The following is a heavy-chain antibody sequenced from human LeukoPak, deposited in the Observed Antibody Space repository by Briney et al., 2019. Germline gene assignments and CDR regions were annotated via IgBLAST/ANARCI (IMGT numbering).Heavy chain of an antibody. J-gene: IGHJ5*02. CDR1: GFTFSDNY. D-gene: IGHD1-26*01. CDR2: ISSSGSTI. V-gene: IGHV3-11*01. CDR3: ARDQGLRWELLHWFDP. Sequence: GGSLRLPCAASGFTFSDNYMSWIRQAPGKGLEWVSYISSSGSTIYYADSVKGRFTISRDNAKNSLYLQMNSLRAEDTAVYYCARDQGLRWELLHWFDPWGQGTLVTVSS.